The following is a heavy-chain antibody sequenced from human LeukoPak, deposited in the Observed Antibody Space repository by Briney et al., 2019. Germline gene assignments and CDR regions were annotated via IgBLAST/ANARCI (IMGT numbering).Heavy chain of an antibody. Sequence: ASVKVSCKASGYTFTGYYMHWVRQAPGQGLEWMGIINPSGGSTSYAQKFQGRVTMTRDTSTSTVYMELSSLRSEDTAVYYCVRVPYDSSGYPFSSDYWGQGTLVTVSS. CDR3: VRVPYDSSGYPFSSDY. CDR2: INPSGGST. V-gene: IGHV1-46*01. D-gene: IGHD3-22*01. J-gene: IGHJ4*02. CDR1: GYTFTGYY.